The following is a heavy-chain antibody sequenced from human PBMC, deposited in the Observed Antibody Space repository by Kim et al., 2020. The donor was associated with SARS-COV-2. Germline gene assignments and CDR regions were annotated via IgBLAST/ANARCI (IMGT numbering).Heavy chain of an antibody. J-gene: IGHJ6*02. Sequence: SETLSLTCAVSGGSISSSNWWSWVRQPPGKGLEWIGEIYHSGSTNYNPSLKSRVTISVDKSKNQFSLKLSSVTAADTAVYYCARDYAAAGPSAYGMDVWGQGTTVTVSS. V-gene: IGHV4-4*02. CDR1: GGSISSSNW. CDR2: IYHSGST. D-gene: IGHD6-13*01. CDR3: ARDYAAAGPSAYGMDV.